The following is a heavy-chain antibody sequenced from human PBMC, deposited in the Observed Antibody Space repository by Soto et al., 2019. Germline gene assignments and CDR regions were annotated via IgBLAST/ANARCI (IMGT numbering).Heavy chain of an antibody. Sequence: GSLRISCAPSGFTFSSYRMHWVHQAPGKGLEWVAGIWYDGSNKYYADSVKGRITISRDNSKNTLYLQMNSLRAEDTVVFYCAKHPKKLEAAAPLPCYWGQGTPVT. V-gene: IGHV3-33*06. CDR2: IWYDGSNK. CDR3: AKHPKKLEAAAPLPCY. D-gene: IGHD6-13*01. CDR1: GFTFSSYR. J-gene: IGHJ4*02.